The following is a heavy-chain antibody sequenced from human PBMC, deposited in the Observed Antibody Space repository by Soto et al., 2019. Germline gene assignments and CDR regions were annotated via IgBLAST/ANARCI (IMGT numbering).Heavy chain of an antibody. CDR2: MFASGSS. V-gene: IGHV4-4*02. J-gene: IGHJ4*02. CDR3: AREGFDHRPDY. CDR1: GDSISSPNW. Sequence: QVQLQESGPGLVKPSETLSLTCAVSGDSISSPNWWRWYRQTPGKGLELIGEMFASGSSNYNPSLNGRVTISLDTSKNHFSLKLTSLTAADTAIYYCAREGFDHRPDYWGQGIPVTVSS.